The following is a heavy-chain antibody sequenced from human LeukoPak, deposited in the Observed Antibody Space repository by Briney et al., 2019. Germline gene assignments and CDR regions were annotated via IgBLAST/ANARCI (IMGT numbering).Heavy chain of an antibody. J-gene: IGHJ4*02. CDR1: GFTFSSYA. Sequence: GGSLRLSCAASGFTFSSYAMSWVRQAPGKGLEWVSAISGSGGSTYYTDSVKGRFTISRDNSKNTLYLQMNSLRAEDTAVYHCASDRNYCSSTSCYEGAFDYWGQGTLVTVSS. V-gene: IGHV3-23*01. CDR2: ISGSGGST. D-gene: IGHD2-2*01. CDR3: ASDRNYCSSTSCYEGAFDY.